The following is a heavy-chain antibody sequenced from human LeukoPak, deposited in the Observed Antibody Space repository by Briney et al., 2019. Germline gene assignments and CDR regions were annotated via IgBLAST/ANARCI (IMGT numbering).Heavy chain of an antibody. V-gene: IGHV4-59*08. CDR3: ARHAGRITGAYYFDY. Sequence: SETLSLTCTVSGGSMSPYHWGWIRQPPGKGLEWTGYIYYSGSTNYNPSLKSRVTISVDTSKNQFSLKLSSVTAADTAVYYCARHAGRITGAYYFDYWGQGTLVTVSS. D-gene: IGHD1-20*01. CDR1: GGSMSPYH. J-gene: IGHJ4*02. CDR2: IYYSGST.